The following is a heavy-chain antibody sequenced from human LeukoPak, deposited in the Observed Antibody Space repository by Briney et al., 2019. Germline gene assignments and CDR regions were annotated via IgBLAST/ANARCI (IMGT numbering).Heavy chain of an antibody. CDR2: ISSSSSYI. Sequence: GGSLRLSCAASGFTFSSYSMNWVRQAPGKGLEWVSSISSSSSYIYYADSVKGRFTISRDNAKNSLYLQMNSLRAEDTAVYYCARDRQDIVVVPAAHWGQGTLVTVSS. V-gene: IGHV3-21*01. J-gene: IGHJ4*02. CDR1: GFTFSSYS. D-gene: IGHD2-2*01. CDR3: ARDRQDIVVVPAAH.